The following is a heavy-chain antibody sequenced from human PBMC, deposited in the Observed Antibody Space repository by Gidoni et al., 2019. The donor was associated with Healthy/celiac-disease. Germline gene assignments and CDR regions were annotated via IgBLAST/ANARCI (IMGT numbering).Heavy chain of an antibody. V-gene: IGHV3-30*04. CDR2: ISYDGSNK. Sequence: QVQLVESVGGVVPPGSSVRLSCAASGFTFSSYARHWVRQAPGKGLEGVAVISYDGSNKYYADDVKGRFTISRDNSKNTLYLQMNSLRAEDTAVYYCARAAPEYCSSTSCHEDWYFRSLGPWHPGHCLL. CDR3: ARAAPEYCSSTSCHEDWYFRS. CDR1: GFTFSSYA. D-gene: IGHD2-2*01. J-gene: IGHJ2*01.